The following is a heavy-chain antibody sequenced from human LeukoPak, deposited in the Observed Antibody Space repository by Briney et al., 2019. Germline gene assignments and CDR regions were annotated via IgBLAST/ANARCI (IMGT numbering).Heavy chain of an antibody. V-gene: IGHV4-34*01. CDR3: ARGMGTYYDFWSGYHDAFDI. Sequence: PSETLSLTCAVYGGSFSGYYWSWIRQPPGKGLEWIGEINHSGSTNYNPSLKSRVTISVDTSKNQFSLKLSSVTAADTAVYYCARGMGTYYDFWSGYHDAFDIWGQGTMVTVSS. CDR2: INHSGST. J-gene: IGHJ3*02. CDR1: GGSFSGYY. D-gene: IGHD3-3*01.